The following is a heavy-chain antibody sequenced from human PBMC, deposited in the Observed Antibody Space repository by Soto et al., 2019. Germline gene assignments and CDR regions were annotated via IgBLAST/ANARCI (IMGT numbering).Heavy chain of an antibody. D-gene: IGHD2-15*01. V-gene: IGHV5-10-1*01. CDR1: GYSFTSYW. J-gene: IGHJ6*02. CDR3: ARHWYCSGGSCYAVDV. CDR2: IDPSDSYT. Sequence: PGESLKISCKGSGYSFTSYWISWVRQMPGKGLEWMGRIDPSDSYTNYSPSFQGHVTISADKSISTAYLQWSSLKASDTAMYYYARHWYCSGGSCYAVDVWGQGTTVTVSS.